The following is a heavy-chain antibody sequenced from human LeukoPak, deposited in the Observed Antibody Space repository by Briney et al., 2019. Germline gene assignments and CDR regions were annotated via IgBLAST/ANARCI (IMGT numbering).Heavy chain of an antibody. D-gene: IGHD3-10*01. CDR3: ARGPRFGELLWHWFDP. Sequence: SETLSLTCTVSGYSISSGHYWGWIRQPPGKGLEWIGSMYHSGSTYYNPPLKSRVTISEDTSKNQFSLKLRSVTAADTAVYYCARGPRFGELLWHWFDPWGQGTLVTVSS. J-gene: IGHJ5*02. CDR1: GYSISSGHY. CDR2: MYHSGST. V-gene: IGHV4-38-2*02.